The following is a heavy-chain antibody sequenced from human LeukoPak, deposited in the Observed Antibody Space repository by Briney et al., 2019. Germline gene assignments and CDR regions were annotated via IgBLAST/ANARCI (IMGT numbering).Heavy chain of an antibody. J-gene: IGHJ5*02. V-gene: IGHV1-2*02. D-gene: IGHD1-26*01. CDR1: GYTFTGYY. CDR3: ARARLGKRIVGAGWFDP. CDR2: INPNSGGT. Sequence: ASVKVSCKASGYTFTGYYMHWERQAPGQGLEWMGWINPNSGGTNYAQKFQGRVTMTRDTSISTAYMELSRLRSDDTAVYYCARARLGKRIVGAGWFDPWGQGTLVTVSS.